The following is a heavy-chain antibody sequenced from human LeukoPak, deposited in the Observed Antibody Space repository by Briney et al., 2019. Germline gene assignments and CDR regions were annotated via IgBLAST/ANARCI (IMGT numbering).Heavy chain of an antibody. CDR2: ISYDGSNK. J-gene: IGHJ1*01. Sequence: GGSLRLSCAASGFTFSSYAMHWVRQAPGKGLEWVAVISYDGSNKYYADSVKGRFTISRDNAKNSLYLQMNSLRAEDTAVYYCATYSTRNAREFQSWGQGTLVTVSS. V-gene: IGHV3-30-3*01. CDR3: ATYSTRNAREFQS. CDR1: GFTFSSYA. D-gene: IGHD4-11*01.